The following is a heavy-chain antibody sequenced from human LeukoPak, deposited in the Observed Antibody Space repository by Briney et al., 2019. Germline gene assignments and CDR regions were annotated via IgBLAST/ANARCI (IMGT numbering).Heavy chain of an antibody. J-gene: IGHJ4*02. V-gene: IGHV3-30*03. CDR3: VRDQDGGGYYFDY. Sequence: PGGSLRLSCAASGFTFSSYWMYWVRQAPGKGLEWMAIISSDGSNKYYADSVKGRFTISRDSSENTLYLQMNSLRAEDTAVYYCVRDQDGGGYYFDYWGQGTLVTVSS. CDR2: ISSDGSNK. CDR1: GFTFSSYW. D-gene: IGHD4-23*01.